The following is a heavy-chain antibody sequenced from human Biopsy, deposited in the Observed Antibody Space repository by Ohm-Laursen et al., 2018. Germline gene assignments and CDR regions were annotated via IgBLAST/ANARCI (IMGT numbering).Heavy chain of an antibody. CDR1: GGTFSNSA. D-gene: IGHD3-9*01. CDR2: IITFFRTV. J-gene: IGHJ6*02. Sequence: SSVKVSCKVSGGTFSNSAISWVRQAPGQGLEWMGGIITFFRTVNYAQNFQGRLTITADEFTDTAYMELRSLRSEDTAVYYCAPQTPRDPDILTGAYHYDMAVWGQGTTVTVPS. V-gene: IGHV1-69*01. CDR3: APQTPRDPDILTGAYHYDMAV.